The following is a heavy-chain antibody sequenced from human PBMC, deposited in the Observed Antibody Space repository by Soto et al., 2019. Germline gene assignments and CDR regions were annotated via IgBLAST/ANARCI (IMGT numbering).Heavy chain of an antibody. J-gene: IGHJ6*02. Sequence: SETLSLTCTVSGGSISSYYWSWIRQPPGKGLEWIGYIYYSGSTNYNPSLKSRVTISVDTSKNQFSLKLSSVTAADTAVYYCARDRGGQLGYYYGTHVWGQGTPPTVSS. V-gene: IGHV4-59*01. CDR1: GGSISSYY. CDR2: IYYSGST. CDR3: ARDRGGQLGYYYGTHV. D-gene: IGHD6-6*01.